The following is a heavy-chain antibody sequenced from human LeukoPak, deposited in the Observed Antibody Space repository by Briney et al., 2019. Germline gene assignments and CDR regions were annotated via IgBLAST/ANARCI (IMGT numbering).Heavy chain of an antibody. CDR2: ISFDGSTK. CDR1: GFTFSSYG. D-gene: IGHD3-10*01. CDR3: AKDYYGSGSYGYFDY. J-gene: IGHJ4*02. V-gene: IGHV3-30*18. Sequence: GESLKISCVASGFTFSSYGMHWVRQAPGKGLEWVAVISFDGSTKYYADSVKGRFTISRDNSKNTLYLQMNSLRAEDTAVYYCAKDYYGSGSYGYFDYWGQGTLVTVSS.